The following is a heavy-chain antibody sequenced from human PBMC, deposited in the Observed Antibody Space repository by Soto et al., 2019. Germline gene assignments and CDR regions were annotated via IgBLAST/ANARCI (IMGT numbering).Heavy chain of an antibody. J-gene: IGHJ4*02. CDR2: IYYSGST. CDR3: ARDGQGRHFYFES. CDR1: GGSISSGVHY. D-gene: IGHD1-26*01. V-gene: IGHV4-31*01. Sequence: QLQLQESGPGLVKPSQTLSLTCSVSGGSISSGVHYWSWIRQHPGKGLEWIGYIYYSGSTYYNPSLKSPVIMSVDTSKNQFSLKMTSVTAADTAVYYCARDGQGRHFYFESWGQGTLVTVSA.